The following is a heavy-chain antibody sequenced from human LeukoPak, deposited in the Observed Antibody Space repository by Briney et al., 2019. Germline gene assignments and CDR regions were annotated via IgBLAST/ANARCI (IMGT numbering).Heavy chain of an antibody. CDR2: ISSSGSTI. CDR1: GFTFSSYE. V-gene: IGHV3-48*03. CDR3: ARVTNRYGVYYFEY. D-gene: IGHD4-17*01. J-gene: IGHJ4*02. Sequence: GGSLRLSCAASGFTFSSYEMNWVRQAPGKGLEWVSYISSSGSTIYYADSVKGRFTISRDNAKNSLYLQMNSLRAEDKAVYYCARVTNRYGVYYFEYWGQGTLVTVSS.